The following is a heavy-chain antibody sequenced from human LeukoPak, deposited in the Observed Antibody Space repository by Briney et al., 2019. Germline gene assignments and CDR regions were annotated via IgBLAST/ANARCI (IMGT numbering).Heavy chain of an antibody. CDR2: IYHSGST. V-gene: IGHV4-38-2*02. CDR1: GYSISSGYY. D-gene: IGHD3-3*01. J-gene: IGHJ3*02. CDR3: ARGLRFLEWLWYAFDI. Sequence: SSETLSLTCTVSGYSISSGYYWGWIRQPPGKGLEWIGSIYHSGSTYYNPSLKSRVTISVDTSKNQFPLKLSSVTAADTAVYYCARGLRFLEWLWYAFDIWGQGTMVTVSS.